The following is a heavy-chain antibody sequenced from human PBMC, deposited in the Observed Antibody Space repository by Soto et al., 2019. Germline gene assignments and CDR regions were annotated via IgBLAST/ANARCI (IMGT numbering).Heavy chain of an antibody. D-gene: IGHD3-10*01. J-gene: IGHJ4*02. CDR2: ISYDGSNK. CDR1: GFTFSSYG. V-gene: IGHV3-30*18. CDR3: AKDGGTYYYGSGSYNYFDY. Sequence: QVQLVESGGGVVQPGRSLRLSCAASGFTFSSYGMHWVRQAPGKGLEGVAVISYDGSNKYYADSVKGRFTISRDNSKNTLYLQMNSLRAEDTAVYYCAKDGGTYYYGSGSYNYFDYWGQGTLVTVSS.